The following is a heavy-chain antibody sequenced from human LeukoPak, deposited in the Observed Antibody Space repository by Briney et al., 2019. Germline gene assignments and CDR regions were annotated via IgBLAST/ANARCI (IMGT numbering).Heavy chain of an antibody. V-gene: IGHV1-24*01. D-gene: IGHD3-10*01. CDR2: FDPEDGET. Sequence: ASVKVSCKVSGYTLTELSMHWVRQAPGKGLEWMGGFDPEDGETIYAQKFQGRVTMTEDTSTDTAYMELSSLRSEDTAVYYCVSYYYGSGSYYNTVYYMDVWGKGTTVTVSS. CDR1: GYTLTELS. CDR3: VSYYYGSGSYYNTVYYMDV. J-gene: IGHJ6*03.